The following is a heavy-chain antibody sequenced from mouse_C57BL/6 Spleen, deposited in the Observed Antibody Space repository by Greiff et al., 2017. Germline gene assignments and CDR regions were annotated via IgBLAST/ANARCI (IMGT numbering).Heavy chain of an antibody. D-gene: IGHD2-5*01. Sequence: VQLQQSGPELVKPGASVKISCKASGYSFTGYYMNWVKQSPEKSLEWIGEINPSTGGTTYNQKFKAKATLTVDKSSSTAYMQLKSLTSEDSAVYYCARRAYSNYLDYWGQGTPLTVSS. CDR1: GYSFTGYY. V-gene: IGHV1-42*01. CDR2: INPSTGGT. J-gene: IGHJ2*01. CDR3: ARRAYSNYLDY.